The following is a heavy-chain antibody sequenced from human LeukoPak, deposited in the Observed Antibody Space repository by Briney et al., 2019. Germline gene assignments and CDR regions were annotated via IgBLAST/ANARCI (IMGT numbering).Heavy chain of an antibody. V-gene: IGHV1-69*13. CDR1: GGTFSSYD. D-gene: IGHD2-15*01. CDR2: IIPIFGTA. CDR3: ATPKRWHCSGGSCYGYYYYGMDV. J-gene: IGHJ6*04. Sequence: SVKVSCKASGGTFSSYDISWVRQAPGQGLEWMGGIIPIFGTANYAQKFQGRVTITADESTSTAYMELSSLRSEDTAVYYCATPKRWHCSGGSCYGYYYYGMDVWGKGTTVTVSS.